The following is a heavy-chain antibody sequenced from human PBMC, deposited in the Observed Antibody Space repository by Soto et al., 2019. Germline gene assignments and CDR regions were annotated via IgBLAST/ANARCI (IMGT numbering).Heavy chain of an antibody. CDR2: IKQDAREK. CDR3: AGDGVRNGAYNGWLDP. D-gene: IGHD3-16*01. J-gene: IGHJ5*02. CDR1: GFSFSSYW. Sequence: EVQLVESGGGLVQPGGSLRLSCAVSGFSFSSYWMTWVRQAPGKGLEWVANIKQDAREKYYVASVKGRFTISRDNGKNLLYLQMDSLTADDTAVYYCAGDGVRNGAYNGWLDPWGQGTLVTVSS. V-gene: IGHV3-7*03.